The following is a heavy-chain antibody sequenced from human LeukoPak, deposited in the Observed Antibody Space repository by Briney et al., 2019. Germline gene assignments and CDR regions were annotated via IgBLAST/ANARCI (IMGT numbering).Heavy chain of an antibody. V-gene: IGHV3-53*01. Sequence: GGSLRLSCAASGFNFRSYSMNWVRQAPGKGLEWVSVIYSGGRTSYADSVKGRFTVSRDNSKNTLYLQMNSLRAEDTAVYYCAKRARPFGGGFDYWGQGTLVSVSS. CDR1: GFNFRSYS. CDR3: AKRARPFGGGFDY. D-gene: IGHD3-16*01. CDR2: IYSGGRT. J-gene: IGHJ4*02.